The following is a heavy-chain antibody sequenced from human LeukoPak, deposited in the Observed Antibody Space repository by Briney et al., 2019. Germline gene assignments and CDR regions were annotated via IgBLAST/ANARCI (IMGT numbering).Heavy chain of an antibody. J-gene: IGHJ4*02. CDR3: AKGWNYYGSGSYFIKGGDYFDY. CDR2: ISWNSGSI. D-gene: IGHD3-10*01. Sequence: GGSLRLSCEASGFAFGDYAMHWVRQAPGKGLEWVSGISWNSGSIGYADSVKGRFTISRDNAKNSLYLQMHSLRAEDTALYYCAKGWNYYGSGSYFIKGGDYFDYWGQGTLVTVSS. CDR1: GFAFGDYA. V-gene: IGHV3-9*01.